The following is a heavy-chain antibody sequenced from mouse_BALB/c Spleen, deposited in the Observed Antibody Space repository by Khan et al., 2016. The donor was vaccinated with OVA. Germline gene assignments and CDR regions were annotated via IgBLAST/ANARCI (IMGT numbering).Heavy chain of an antibody. D-gene: IGHD1-1*01. CDR3: ARSYGSWTMDY. V-gene: IGHV3-8*02. Sequence: DVQLQESGPSLVKPSQTLSLTCSVTGDSITSGFWNWIRKFPGNKFEYMGYVTYSGNTYYNPSLKSRISITRDTSKSQYYLQWNSVTTEDTATSICARSYGSWTMDYWGQGTSVTVAS. CDR1: GDSITSGF. CDR2: VTYSGNT. J-gene: IGHJ4*01.